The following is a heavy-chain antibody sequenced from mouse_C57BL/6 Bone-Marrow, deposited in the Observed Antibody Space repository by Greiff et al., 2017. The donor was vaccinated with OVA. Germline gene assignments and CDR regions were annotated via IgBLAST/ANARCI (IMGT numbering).Heavy chain of an antibody. CDR1: GFTFSDAW. D-gene: IGHD1-1*01. V-gene: IGHV6-6*01. Sequence: DVTLVESGGGLVQPGGSMKLSCAASGFTFSDAWMDWVRQSPEKGLEWVAEIRNKANNHATYYAESVKGRFTISRDDSKSSVYLQMNSLRAEDTGIYYCTKGYGSSYGYFDVWGTGTTVTVSS. J-gene: IGHJ1*03. CDR3: TKGYGSSYGYFDV. CDR2: IRNKANNHAT.